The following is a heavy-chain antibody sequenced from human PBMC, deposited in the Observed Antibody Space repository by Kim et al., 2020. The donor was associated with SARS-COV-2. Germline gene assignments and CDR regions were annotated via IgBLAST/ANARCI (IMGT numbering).Heavy chain of an antibody. J-gene: IGHJ3*02. CDR2: ISSSGSTI. D-gene: IGHD3-3*01. CDR1: GFTFSDYY. V-gene: IGHV3-11*01. Sequence: GGSLRLSCAASGFTFSDYYMSWIRQAPGKGLEWVSYISSSGSTIYYADSVKGRFTISRDNAKNSLYLQMNSLRAEDTAVYYCARGEARITIFGVVITGSDAIDIWGQGTMVTVSS. CDR3: ARGEARITIFGVVITGSDAIDI.